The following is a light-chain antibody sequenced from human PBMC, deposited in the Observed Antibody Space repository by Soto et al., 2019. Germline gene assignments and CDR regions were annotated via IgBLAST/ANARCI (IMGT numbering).Light chain of an antibody. CDR1: SSNVGSYYL. Sequence: QSALTQPASVSGSPGQSITISCTGTSSNVGSYYLVSWYQQHPGKAPKLIIYEGSKRPSGISNRFSGSKSGNTASLTISGLQAEDEAEYFCSASARTVLFGGGTKVTVL. V-gene: IGLV2-23*01. CDR3: SASARTVL. CDR2: EGS. J-gene: IGLJ3*02.